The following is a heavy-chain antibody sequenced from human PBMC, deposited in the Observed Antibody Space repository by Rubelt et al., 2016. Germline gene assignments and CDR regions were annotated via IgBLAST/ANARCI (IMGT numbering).Heavy chain of an antibody. D-gene: IGHD3-22*01. CDR2: ISYDGSDK. CDR3: AGTYYYDSSGYKLDY. V-gene: IGHV3-33*05. J-gene: IGHJ4*02. Sequence: PGKGLEWVAVISYDGSDKYYADSVKGRFTISRDNAKNSLYLQMNSLRAEDTAVYYCAGTYYYDSSGYKLDYWGQGTLVTVSS.